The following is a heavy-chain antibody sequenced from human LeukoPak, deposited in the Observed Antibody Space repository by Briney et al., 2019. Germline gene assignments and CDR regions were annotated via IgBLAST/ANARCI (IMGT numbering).Heavy chain of an antibody. CDR1: GYTLTELS. J-gene: IGHJ4*02. D-gene: IGHD3-9*01. V-gene: IGHV1-24*01. Sequence: ASVKVSCKVPGYTLTELSMHWVRQAPGKGLEWMGGFDPEDGETIYAQKFQGRVTMTEDTSTDTAYMELSSLRSEDTAVYYCATSLYFDWLLNYWGQGTLVTVSS. CDR3: ATSLYFDWLLNY. CDR2: FDPEDGET.